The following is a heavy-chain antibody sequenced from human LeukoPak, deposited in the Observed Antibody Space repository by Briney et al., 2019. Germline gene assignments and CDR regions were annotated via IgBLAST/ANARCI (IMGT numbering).Heavy chain of an antibody. D-gene: IGHD3-9*01. Sequence: SVKVSCKASGGTFSSYAISWVRQAPGQGLEWMGRIIPIFGTANYAQKFQGRVTITTDESTSTAYMELSSQRSEDTAVYYCARGVLRYFDWLAFDYWGQGTLVTVSS. V-gene: IGHV1-69*05. CDR2: IIPIFGTA. CDR1: GGTFSSYA. CDR3: ARGVLRYFDWLAFDY. J-gene: IGHJ4*02.